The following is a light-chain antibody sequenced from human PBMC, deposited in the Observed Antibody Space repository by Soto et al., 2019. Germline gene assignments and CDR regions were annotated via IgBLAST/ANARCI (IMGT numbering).Light chain of an antibody. J-gene: IGKJ5*01. CDR2: GAS. CDR3: QQYSNWTPFT. CDR1: QSLVHNDGNTY. Sequence: DIVMTQTPLSSPVTLGQAASISCRSSQSLVHNDGNTYLSWFQQRPGQPPRLLISGASTRATGIPARFSGSGSGTEFTLTISSLQSEDFAVYYCQQYSNWTPFTFGQGTRLEIK. V-gene: IGKV2-24*01.